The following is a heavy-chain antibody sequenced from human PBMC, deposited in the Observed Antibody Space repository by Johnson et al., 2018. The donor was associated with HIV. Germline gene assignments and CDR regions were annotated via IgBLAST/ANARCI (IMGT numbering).Heavy chain of an antibody. Sequence: EVQLVESGGGVVRPGGSLRLSCAASGFTFDDYAMHWVRQAPGKGLEWVSGISWNSGSVDYADSVKGRFTISRDNSKNTLYLQMNSLRAEDTAVYYCARDIIAVAGYDAFDIWGQGTMVTVSS. J-gene: IGHJ3*02. V-gene: IGHV3-9*01. CDR1: GFTFDDYA. CDR3: ARDIIAVAGYDAFDI. CDR2: ISWNSGSV. D-gene: IGHD6-19*01.